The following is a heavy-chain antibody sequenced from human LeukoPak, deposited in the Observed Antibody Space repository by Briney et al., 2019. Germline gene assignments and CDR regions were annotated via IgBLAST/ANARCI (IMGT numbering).Heavy chain of an antibody. Sequence: GGSLRLSCAASGFTFNICWMTWVRQAPGKGLEWVAFIRYDGSNKYYADSVKGRFTISRDNSKNTLYLQMNSLRAEDTAVYYCAKRADYYFDYWGQGTLVTVSS. V-gene: IGHV3-30*02. CDR1: GFTFNICW. D-gene: IGHD3-3*01. CDR3: AKRADYYFDY. CDR2: IRYDGSNK. J-gene: IGHJ4*02.